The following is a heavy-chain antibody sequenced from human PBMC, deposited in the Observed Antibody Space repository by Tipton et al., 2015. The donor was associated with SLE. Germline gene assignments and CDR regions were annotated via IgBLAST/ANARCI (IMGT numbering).Heavy chain of an antibody. CDR1: GGSVSGYY. CDR2: IYYSGFT. CDR3: ARVSGYSYGNDY. Sequence: PGLVKPSETLSLTCAVYGGSVSGYYWTWIRQAPGKGLEWIGYIYYSGFTKYNPSLKSRMTMSLDTSKNQVSLKLSSVTAADTAVYYCARVSGYSYGNDYWGQGTLVTVSS. D-gene: IGHD5-18*01. J-gene: IGHJ4*02. V-gene: IGHV4-59*08.